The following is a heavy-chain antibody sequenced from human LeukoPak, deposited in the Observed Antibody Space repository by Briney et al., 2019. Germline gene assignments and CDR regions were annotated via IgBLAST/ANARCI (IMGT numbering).Heavy chain of an antibody. Sequence: GGSLRLSCAASGFTFNNYWMHWVRQAPGMGLVWVSSIRFDGGDTAYADSTKGRFTISRDNAKNTMFLQMNNLRAEDTAVYYCAKEIDGFDVWGQGTLVTVSS. CDR3: AKEIDGFDV. V-gene: IGHV3-74*01. CDR1: GFTFNNYW. CDR2: IRFDGGDT. J-gene: IGHJ3*01.